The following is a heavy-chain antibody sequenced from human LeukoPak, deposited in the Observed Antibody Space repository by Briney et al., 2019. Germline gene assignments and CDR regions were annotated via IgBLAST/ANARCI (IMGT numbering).Heavy chain of an antibody. CDR2: ISWNSGNI. CDR3: AKDKDGTPLARYGMDV. D-gene: IGHD1-26*01. J-gene: IGHJ6*02. CDR1: GFTFDDYA. Sequence: TGGSLRLSCAASGFTFDDYAMHWVRQAPGKGLEWVSGISWNSGNIGYADSVKGRFTISRDNAKNSLYLQMNSLRAEDTALYYCAKDKDGTPLARYGMDVWGQGTTVTVSS. V-gene: IGHV3-9*01.